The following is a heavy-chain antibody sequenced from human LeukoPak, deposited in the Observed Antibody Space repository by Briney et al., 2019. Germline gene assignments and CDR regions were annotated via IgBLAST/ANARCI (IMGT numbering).Heavy chain of an antibody. CDR3: ARVPRSYYYDSSGHLYYYYYMDV. J-gene: IGHJ6*03. CDR2: IYYSGST. D-gene: IGHD3-22*01. V-gene: IGHV4-59*01. CDR1: GGSISSYY. Sequence: SETLSLTCTVSGGSISSYYWSWIRQPPGKGLEWIGYIYYSGSTNYNPSLKSRVTISVDTSKNQLSLKLSSVTAADTAVYYCARVPRSYYYDSSGHLYYYYYMDVWGKGTTVTISS.